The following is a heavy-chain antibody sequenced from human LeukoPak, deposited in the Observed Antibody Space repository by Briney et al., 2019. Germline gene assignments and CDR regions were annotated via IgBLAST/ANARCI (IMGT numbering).Heavy chain of an antibody. CDR2: IYYSGSS. J-gene: IGHJ4*02. Sequence: SETLSLTCNVSGGSISGYHWSWIRQPPGKGLEWLGYIYYSGSSNYNPSLKSRVTMSVDTSKNQFSLKLSSVTAADTAVYYCASHPSYSSGYHDYWGQGTLVTVSS. D-gene: IGHD3-22*01. V-gene: IGHV4-59*12. CDR1: GGSISGYH. CDR3: ASHPSYSSGYHDY.